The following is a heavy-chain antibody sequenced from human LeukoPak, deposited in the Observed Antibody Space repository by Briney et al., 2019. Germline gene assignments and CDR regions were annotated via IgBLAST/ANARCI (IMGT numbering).Heavy chain of an antibody. D-gene: IGHD2/OR15-2a*01. CDR2: SSAGST. CDR1: GFTCYKKV. V-gene: IGHV3-23*01. Sequence: GGSLRLSCAASGFTCYKKVMSWVRQAPGKGLEWVATSSAGSTYYADSVEGRFTISRDNFKDTLYLEMNSLRAEDTATYYCTIENSTWDLLISSDSWGQGTPVTVSS. CDR3: TIENSTWDLLISSDS. J-gene: IGHJ5*01.